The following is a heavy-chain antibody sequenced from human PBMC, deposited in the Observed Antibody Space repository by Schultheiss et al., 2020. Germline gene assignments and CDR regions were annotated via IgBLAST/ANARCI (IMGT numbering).Heavy chain of an antibody. CDR1: GGSISSYY. CDR2: IYYSGST. D-gene: IGHD6-13*01. J-gene: IGHJ4*02. Sequence: SETLSLTCTVSGGSISSYYWGWIRQPPGKGLEWIGSIYYSGSTNYNPSLKSRVTISVDTSKNQFSLKLSSVTAADTAVYYCAKIEQQLVDCWGQGTPVTVSS. V-gene: IGHV4-39*07. CDR3: AKIEQQLVDC.